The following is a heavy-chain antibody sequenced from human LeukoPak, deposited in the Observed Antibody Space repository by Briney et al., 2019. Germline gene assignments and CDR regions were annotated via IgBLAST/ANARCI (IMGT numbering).Heavy chain of an antibody. CDR2: IYPGDSDT. Sequence: GESPQISCKGTGYSFTSYWLCWVRQLPVKRLECIGIIYPGDSDTRYSPSFQGQVTISADKSISTAYLQWSSLKASDTAMYYCARRGGYEFDYWGQGTLVTVSS. CDR1: GYSFTSYW. J-gene: IGHJ4*02. V-gene: IGHV5-51*01. CDR3: ARRGGYEFDY. D-gene: IGHD3-16*01.